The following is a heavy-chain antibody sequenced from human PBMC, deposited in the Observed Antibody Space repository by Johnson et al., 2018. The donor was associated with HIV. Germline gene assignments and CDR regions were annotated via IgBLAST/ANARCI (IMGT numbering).Heavy chain of an antibody. CDR2: IKQDGSEK. J-gene: IGHJ3*02. CDR1: AFSFSSFW. Sequence: VQLVESGGGVVQPGRSLRLSCAASAFSFSSFWMTWVRQAPGKGLEWVANIKQDGSEKYYVDSVKGRFTISRDNSKNTLYLQMDSLRAEDSAVYYCARDGVYSSPHDAFDIWGQGTMVTVSS. CDR3: ARDGVYSSPHDAFDI. D-gene: IGHD3-22*01. V-gene: IGHV3-7*03.